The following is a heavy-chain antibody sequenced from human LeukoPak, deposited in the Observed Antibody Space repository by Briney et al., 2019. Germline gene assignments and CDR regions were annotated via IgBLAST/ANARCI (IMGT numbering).Heavy chain of an antibody. CDR3: ARLSLVYDPYYFDY. CDR2: IFHTGST. V-gene: IGHV4-38-2*02. CDR1: EYSISSGYY. Sequence: PSETLSLTCSVSEYSISSGYYWGWIRQSPGTGLEWIGMIFHTGSTYYTSSLKSRVTISVDTSKNQFSLRLSSMTAADTAIYYCARLSLVYDPYYFDYWGQGTLVTVSP. D-gene: IGHD5/OR15-5a*01. J-gene: IGHJ4*02.